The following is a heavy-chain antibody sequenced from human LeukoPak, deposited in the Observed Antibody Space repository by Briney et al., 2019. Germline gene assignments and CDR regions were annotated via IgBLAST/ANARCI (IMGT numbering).Heavy chain of an antibody. V-gene: IGHV4-4*07. CDR2: IYSSGST. Sequence: SETLSLTCSVSGGSINFYYWSWIRQPAGKGLEWVGRIYSSGSTNYNPSLKGRVTMSVDTSKNQFSLNLSSVTAADTAVYYCTRGEHDCDCWGQGTLVSVSS. CDR1: GGSINFYY. D-gene: IGHD1-26*01. J-gene: IGHJ4*02. CDR3: TRGEHDCDC.